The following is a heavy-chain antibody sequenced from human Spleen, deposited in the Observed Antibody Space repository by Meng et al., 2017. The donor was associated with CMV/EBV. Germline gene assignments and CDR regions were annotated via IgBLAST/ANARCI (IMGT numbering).Heavy chain of an antibody. Sequence: WTFSGRSVTSGCYYWSWIRQHPGKGLAWIGYVYLSVNTYYSPSLRSRLTISVDTSNNQFSLKVTSVTAADTAVYFCARAPPSAPFDYWGQGALVTVSS. CDR3: ARAPPSAPFDY. J-gene: IGHJ4*02. CDR1: GRSVTSGCYY. V-gene: IGHV4-31*02. CDR2: VYLSVNT.